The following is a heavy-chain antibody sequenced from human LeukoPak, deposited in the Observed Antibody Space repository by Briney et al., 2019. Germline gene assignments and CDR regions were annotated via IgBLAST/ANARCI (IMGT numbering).Heavy chain of an antibody. D-gene: IGHD3-22*01. CDR3: AGGLGYDSSGYFVDFDY. J-gene: IGHJ4*02. V-gene: IGHV1-2*06. CDR1: GYTFTGYY. Sequence: WASVKVSCKASGYTFTGYYMHWVRQAPGQGLEWMGRINPNNGGTNYAQKFQGRVTMTRDTSISTAYMELSRLRSDDTAVYYCAGGLGYDSSGYFVDFDYWGQGILVTVSS. CDR2: INPNNGGT.